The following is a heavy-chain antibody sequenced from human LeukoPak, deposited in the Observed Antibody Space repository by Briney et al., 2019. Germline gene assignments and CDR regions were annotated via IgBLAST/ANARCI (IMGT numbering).Heavy chain of an antibody. CDR1: GFTFSSDA. J-gene: IGHJ3*02. D-gene: IGHD1-1*01. V-gene: IGHV3-23*01. Sequence: GGSLRLSCAASGFTFSSDAMRWVRQAPGKGLEWVSAISGSGGSTYYADSVKGRFTISRDNSKNTLYLRMNSLRAEDTAVYYCAKPVEYLLDAFDIWGQGTMVTVSS. CDR3: AKPVEYLLDAFDI. CDR2: ISGSGGST.